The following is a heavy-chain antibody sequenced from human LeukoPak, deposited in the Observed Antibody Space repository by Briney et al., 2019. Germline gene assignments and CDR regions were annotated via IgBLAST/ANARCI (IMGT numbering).Heavy chain of an antibody. D-gene: IGHD1-7*01. CDR2: IWYDGRFE. J-gene: IGHJ4*02. CDR1: GFTFSTYG. V-gene: IGHV3-33*01. CDR3: ATGDWNYPDY. Sequence: GGSLRLSCATSGFTFSTYGMHWVRQAPGKGLEWVAMIWYDGRFEHYADSVKGRSTISRDNSKNTLYLQMDSLRVEDTAVYYCATGDWNYPDYWGQGTLVTVSS.